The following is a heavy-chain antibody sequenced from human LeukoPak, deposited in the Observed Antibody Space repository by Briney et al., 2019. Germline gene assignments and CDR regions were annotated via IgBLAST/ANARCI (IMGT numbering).Heavy chain of an antibody. CDR1: GYSFTSYW. Sequence: HGESLKISCKGSGYSFTSYWIGWVRQMPGKGLEWMGIIYPGDSDTRYSPSFQGQVTISADKSISTAYLQWSSLKASDTAMYYCASLRYYYDSSGYYYNSVSSDAFDIWGQGTMVTVSS. J-gene: IGHJ3*02. V-gene: IGHV5-51*01. CDR3: ASLRYYYDSSGYYYNSVSSDAFDI. CDR2: IYPGDSDT. D-gene: IGHD3-22*01.